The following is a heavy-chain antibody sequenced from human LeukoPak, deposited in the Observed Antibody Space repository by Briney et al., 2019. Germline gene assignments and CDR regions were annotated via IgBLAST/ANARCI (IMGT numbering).Heavy chain of an antibody. CDR3: ARVFTYCSGGSCYSPGLLDY. CDR1: GFTFSTSW. Sequence: PGGSLRLSCAASGFTFSTSWMAWVRQAPGKGLEWVANIKEDGTAKNYVVSAGGRFTISRDNAKNSLFLQMNSLRGEDTAVYYCARVFTYCSGGSCYSPGLLDYWGQGTLVTVSS. CDR2: IKEDGTAK. D-gene: IGHD2-15*01. V-gene: IGHV3-7*01. J-gene: IGHJ4*02.